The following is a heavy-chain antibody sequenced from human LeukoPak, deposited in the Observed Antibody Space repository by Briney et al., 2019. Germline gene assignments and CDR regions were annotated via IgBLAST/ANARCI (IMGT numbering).Heavy chain of an antibody. CDR3: ARDQNKYDSSGYYYYQYGMDV. J-gene: IGHJ6*02. CDR1: GGSISSGDYY. V-gene: IGHV4-30-4*01. CDR2: IYYSGNT. Sequence: SETLSLTCTVSGGSISSGDYYWTWIRQPPGKGLEWIGYIYYSGNTHYNPSLKSRVSLSVDTAKNQFSLNLSSVTAADTAVYYCARDQNKYDSSGYYYYQYGMDVWGQGTTVTVSS. D-gene: IGHD3-22*01.